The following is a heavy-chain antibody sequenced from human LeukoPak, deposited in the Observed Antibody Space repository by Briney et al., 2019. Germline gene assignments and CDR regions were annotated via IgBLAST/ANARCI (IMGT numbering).Heavy chain of an antibody. V-gene: IGHV4-4*07. Sequence: SETLSLTCTVSGGSINSYYWSWVRQPAGKGLEWIGRVYTSGNTDYNPSLKSRITLSVDTSKNQFSLKLTSVTAAGTAVYFCAREQQDLPRDGYFLDCWGQGALVTVSS. J-gene: IGHJ4*02. D-gene: IGHD3-22*01. CDR3: AREQQDLPRDGYFLDC. CDR1: GGSINSYY. CDR2: VYTSGNT.